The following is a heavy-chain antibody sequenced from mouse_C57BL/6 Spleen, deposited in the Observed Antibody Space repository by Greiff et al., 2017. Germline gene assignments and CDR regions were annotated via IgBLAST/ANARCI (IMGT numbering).Heavy chain of an antibody. CDR3: AAGYRYAMDY. J-gene: IGHJ4*01. CDR1: GFTFSSYA. CDR2: ISDGGSYT. V-gene: IGHV5-4*01. Sequence: EVHLVESGGGLVKPGGSLKLSCAASGFTFSSYAMSWVRLTPEKRLEWVATISDGGSYTYYPDNVKGRFTISRDNAKNNLYLQMSQLKAEDTAMYYCAAGYRYAMDYWGQGTSVTVSS.